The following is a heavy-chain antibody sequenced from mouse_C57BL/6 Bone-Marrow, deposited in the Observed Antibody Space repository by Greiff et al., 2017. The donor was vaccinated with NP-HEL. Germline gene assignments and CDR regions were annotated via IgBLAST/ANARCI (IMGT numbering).Heavy chain of an antibody. CDR3: ARSRGGTGFDY. J-gene: IGHJ2*01. Sequence: EVKVVESGGGLVQPGGSLSLSCAASGFTFTDYYMSWVRQPPGKALEWLGFIRKKANGYTTEYSASVKGRFTISRDNSQSILYLQMNALRAEDSATYYCARSRGGTGFDYWGQGTTLTVSS. CDR2: IRKKANGYTT. V-gene: IGHV7-3*01. D-gene: IGHD3-3*01. CDR1: GFTFTDYY.